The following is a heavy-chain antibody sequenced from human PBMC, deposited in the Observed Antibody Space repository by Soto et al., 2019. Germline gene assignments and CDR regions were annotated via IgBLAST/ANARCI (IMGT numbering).Heavy chain of an antibody. D-gene: IGHD3-10*01. CDR3: AKDKPSSVSGSSILWDY. CDR1: GFTFSSYA. CDR2: ISGSGGST. Sequence: GGSLRLSCAASGFTFSSYAMSWVRQAPGKGLEWVSAISGSGGSTYYADSVKGRFTISRDNSKKTLHLQMNRLRAEDTAVYYCAKDKPSSVSGSSILWDYWGQGTLVTVSS. J-gene: IGHJ4*02. V-gene: IGHV3-23*01.